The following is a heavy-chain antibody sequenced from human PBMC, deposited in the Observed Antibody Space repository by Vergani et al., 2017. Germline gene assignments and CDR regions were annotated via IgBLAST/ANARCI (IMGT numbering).Heavy chain of an antibody. CDR3: ARDHRSGSSY. J-gene: IGHJ4*02. Sequence: QVQLVQSGAEVKKPGASVKVSCKVSGYTLTELSMHWVRQAPGQGLEWMGGIIPIFGTANYAQKFQGRVTITADKSTSTAYMELSSLRSEDTAVYYCARDHRSGSSYWGQGTLVTVSS. CDR2: IIPIFGTA. D-gene: IGHD6-19*01. CDR1: GYTLTELS. V-gene: IGHV1-69*13.